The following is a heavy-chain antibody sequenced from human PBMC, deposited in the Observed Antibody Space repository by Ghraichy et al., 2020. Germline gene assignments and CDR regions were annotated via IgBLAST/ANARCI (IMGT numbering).Heavy chain of an antibody. J-gene: IGHJ4*02. D-gene: IGHD7-27*01. CDR1: GFPFSYSF. Sequence: GGSLRLSCAASGFPFSYSFMTWIRQAPGKGLEWVSFISTNGDYTRYADFVKGRFTISRDNAKGSLYLQMNNLGAEDTALDYCTNLHWGSPDYCGQGTLVTVSP. CDR3: TNLHWGSPDY. CDR2: ISTNGDYT. V-gene: IGHV3-11*06.